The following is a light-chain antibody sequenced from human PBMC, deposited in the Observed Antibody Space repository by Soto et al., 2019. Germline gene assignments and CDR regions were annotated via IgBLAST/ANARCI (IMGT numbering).Light chain of an antibody. V-gene: IGLV2-14*01. Sequence: QSVLTQPASVSGSPGQSITISCTGTSSDVGGYNYVSWFQQHPGKAPNLMIYDVYRLPSGVSYRFSGAKSGNTASLTISGLHAECEADYYCSAYTNRSTVVFGGGTKLTVL. CDR3: SAYTNRSTVV. CDR1: SSDVGGYNY. J-gene: IGLJ2*01. CDR2: DVY.